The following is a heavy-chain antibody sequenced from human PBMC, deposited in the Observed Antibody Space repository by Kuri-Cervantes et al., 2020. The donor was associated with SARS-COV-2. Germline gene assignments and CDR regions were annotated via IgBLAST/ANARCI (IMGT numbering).Heavy chain of an antibody. CDR3: ARDGIITISYYYYYGMDV. J-gene: IGHJ6*02. V-gene: IGHV3-48*02. Sequence: GGSLRLSCAASGFTFSDYYMTWVRQAPGKGLEWVSYISSSSSTIYYADSVKGRFTISRDNAKNSLSLQMNSLRDEDTAVYYCARDGIITISYYYYYGMDVWGQGTTVTVSS. CDR1: GFTFSDYY. D-gene: IGHD3-9*01. CDR2: ISSSSSTI.